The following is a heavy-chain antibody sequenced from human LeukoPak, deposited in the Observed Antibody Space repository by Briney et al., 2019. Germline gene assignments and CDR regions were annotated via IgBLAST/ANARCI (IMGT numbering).Heavy chain of an antibody. CDR1: GSSISSYY. J-gene: IGHJ6*02. D-gene: IGHD6-19*01. CDR2: IYYSGST. V-gene: IGHV4-59*12. Sequence: KPSETLSLTCTVSGSSISSYYWSWIRQPPGKGLEWIGYIYYSGSTNYNPSLKSRVTISVDTSKNQFSLKLSSVTAADTAVYYCARDNKQWLGGMDVWGQGTTVTVSS. CDR3: ARDNKQWLGGMDV.